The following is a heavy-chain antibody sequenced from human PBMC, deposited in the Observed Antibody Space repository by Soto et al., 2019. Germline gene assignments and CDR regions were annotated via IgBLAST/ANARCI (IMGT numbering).Heavy chain of an antibody. J-gene: IGHJ4*02. Sequence: GGSLRLSCTASGGTFSSRAMSWVRQATGKGLDWVSIISASGDNTYYADSVKGRFTISRDNSKNTLYLQVNSLRAEDTAVYYCAKLTYSDLWSGSHDSWGQGTLVTVSS. CDR1: GGTFSSRA. CDR3: AKLTYSDLWSGSHDS. D-gene: IGHD3-3*01. CDR2: ISASGDNT. V-gene: IGHV3-23*01.